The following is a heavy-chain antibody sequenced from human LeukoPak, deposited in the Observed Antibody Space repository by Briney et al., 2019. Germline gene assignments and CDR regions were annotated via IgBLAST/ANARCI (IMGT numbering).Heavy chain of an antibody. Sequence: PSETLSLTCAVSDDSFSSHYWTWIRQPPGKGLEWIGHISYIGSTNYNPPLKSRVTISIDTSKNQFSQKLSAVAAADSAVDYCARDLVTVTKGFDIWGQGTMVSVSS. J-gene: IGHJ3*02. CDR2: ISYIGST. D-gene: IGHD4-17*01. CDR3: ARDLVTVTKGFDI. V-gene: IGHV4-59*11. CDR1: DDSFSSHY.